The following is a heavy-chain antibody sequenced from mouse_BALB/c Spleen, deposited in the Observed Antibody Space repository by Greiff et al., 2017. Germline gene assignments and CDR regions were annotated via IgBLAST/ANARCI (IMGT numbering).Heavy chain of an antibody. CDR3: AMGDVRGPMGYAMDD. CDR2: ISSGGGST. Sequence: DVHLVESGGGLVKPGGSLKLSCAASGFAFSSYDMSWVRQTPEKRLEGVAYISSGGGSTYYPDTVKGRFTISRDNARYTLYLQMSSLKSEDTAMYYCAMGDVRGPMGYAMDDWGQGTSVTVSS. V-gene: IGHV5-12-1*01. CDR1: GFAFSSYD. J-gene: IGHJ4*01. D-gene: IGHD6-5*01.